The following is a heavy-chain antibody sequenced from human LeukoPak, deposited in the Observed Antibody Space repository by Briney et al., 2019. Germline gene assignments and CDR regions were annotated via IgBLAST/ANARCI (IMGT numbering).Heavy chain of an antibody. V-gene: IGHV3-23*01. J-gene: IGHJ4*02. Sequence: GGSLRLSCAASGFTFSSYAMSWVRQAPGKGLEWVSAISGSGGSTYYADSVKGRFTISSDNSKNTLYLQMNSLRAEDTAVYYCAKGGGRYYDSSGYSDYWGQGTLVTVSS. CDR3: AKGGGRYYDSSGYSDY. CDR1: GFTFSSYA. CDR2: ISGSGGST. D-gene: IGHD3-22*01.